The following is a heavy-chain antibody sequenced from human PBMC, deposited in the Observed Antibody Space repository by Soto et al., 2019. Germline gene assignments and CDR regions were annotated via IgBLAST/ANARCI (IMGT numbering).Heavy chain of an antibody. J-gene: IGHJ4*02. Sequence: QVQLQESGPGLVKPSQTLSLTCTVSGGSISSGGYYWSWIRQHPGNGLEWIGYIYYSGSTYYNTALTRRVTISVDTSKNKFSLKLSSVTAADTAVYYCARSPAQIAAAFNWGQGSLVTVSS. CDR2: IYYSGST. V-gene: IGHV4-31*03. CDR3: ARSPAQIAAAFN. D-gene: IGHD6-13*01. CDR1: GGSISSGGYY.